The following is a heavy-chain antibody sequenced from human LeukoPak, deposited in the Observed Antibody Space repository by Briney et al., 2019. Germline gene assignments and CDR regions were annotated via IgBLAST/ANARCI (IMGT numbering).Heavy chain of an antibody. CDR2: ISGSGGST. J-gene: IGHJ6*03. CDR1: GFTFSSYA. CDR3: AKDRITIFGVVITAHYYYMDV. V-gene: IGHV3-23*01. Sequence: SGGSLRLSCAASGFTFSSYAMSWVRQAPGKGLEWVSAISGSGGSTYYADSVKGRFTISRDNSKNTLYLQMNSLRAEDTAVYYCAKDRITIFGVVITAHYYYMDVWGKGTTVTVSS. D-gene: IGHD3-3*01.